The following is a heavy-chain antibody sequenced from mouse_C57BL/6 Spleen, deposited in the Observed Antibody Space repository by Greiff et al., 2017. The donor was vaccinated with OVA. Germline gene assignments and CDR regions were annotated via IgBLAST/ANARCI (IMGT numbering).Heavy chain of an antibody. CDR3: AREGNYYDYDGLPGFAY. V-gene: IGHV1-22*01. CDR2: INPNNGGT. D-gene: IGHD2-4*01. CDR1: GYTFTDYN. Sequence: VQLQQSGPELVKPGASVKMSCKASGYTFTDYNMHWVKQSHGKSLEWIGYINPNNGGTSYNQKFKGKATLTGNKSSSTAYMELRSLTSEDSAVYYCAREGNYYDYDGLPGFAYWGQGTLVTVSA. J-gene: IGHJ3*01.